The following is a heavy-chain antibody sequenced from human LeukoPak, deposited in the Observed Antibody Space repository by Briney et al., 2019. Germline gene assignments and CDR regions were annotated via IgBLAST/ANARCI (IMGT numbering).Heavy chain of an antibody. V-gene: IGHV4-34*01. D-gene: IGHD5-12*01. CDR2: ISHSGST. CDR1: GGSFSGYY. J-gene: IGHJ4*02. Sequence: PSETLSLTCAVSGGSFSGYYWSWIRQPPGKGLEWIGEISHSGSTNYNPSLKSRVTISVDTSKNQFSLKLSSVTAADTAVYYCAAQYSGYVRLDYWGQGTLVTVSS. CDR3: AAQYSGYVRLDY.